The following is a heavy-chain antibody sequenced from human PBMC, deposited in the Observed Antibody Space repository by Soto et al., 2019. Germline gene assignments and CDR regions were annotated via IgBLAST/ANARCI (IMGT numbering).Heavy chain of an antibody. CDR1: GGTFSCYT. D-gene: IGHD2-2*01. J-gene: IGHJ6*03. CDR3: ARGDCSSTSCYYYYYMDV. Sequence: GASVKVSCKASGGTFSCYTISWVRQAPGKGLEWMGRIIPILGIANYAQKFQGRVTITADKSTSTAYMELSSLRSEDTAVYYCARGDCSSTSCYYYYYMDVWGKGTTVTVSS. V-gene: IGHV1-69*02. CDR2: IIPILGIA.